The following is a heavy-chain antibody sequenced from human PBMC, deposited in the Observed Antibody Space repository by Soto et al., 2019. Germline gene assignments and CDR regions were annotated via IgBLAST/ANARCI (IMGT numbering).Heavy chain of an antibody. V-gene: IGHV3-73*01. Sequence: GGSLRLSCAASGFTFGASALQWVRQASGKGLEWLGRIGSRGESYATTYDVSVKGRFTISRDDSKKTAYLQMNSLESEDTAVYYCARVCIVGNTCGLDYWGQGTLVTVSS. D-gene: IGHD1-26*01. CDR1: GFTFGASA. J-gene: IGHJ4*02. CDR3: ARVCIVGNTCGLDY. CDR2: IGSRGESYAT.